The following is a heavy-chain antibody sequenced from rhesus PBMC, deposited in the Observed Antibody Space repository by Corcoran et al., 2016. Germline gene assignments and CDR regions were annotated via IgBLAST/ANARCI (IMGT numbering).Heavy chain of an antibody. J-gene: IGHJ4*01. V-gene: IGHV3S16*01. CDR2: INITRNYI. CDR1: GFTFHHYG. D-gene: IGHD4-11*01. Sequence: EVQLVESGGGLVQPGGFLGLSLAGSGFTFHHYGMSWVRQAPGKGLYWFSSINITRNYIFYADSVKGRFTNSRDNAKNSLSLQMNSLRAEDTSVYYCASRATVTKPEVTNFFDSWGQGVPVTVSS. CDR3: ASRATVTKPEVTNFFDS.